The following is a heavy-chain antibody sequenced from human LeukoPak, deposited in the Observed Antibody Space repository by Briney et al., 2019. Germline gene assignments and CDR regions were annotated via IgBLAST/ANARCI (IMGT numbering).Heavy chain of an antibody. J-gene: IGHJ4*02. D-gene: IGHD1-26*01. Sequence: PGGSLRLPCAASGFTFSRYSMNWVRQAPGKGLEWVSYISSSSSTIYYADSVKGRFTISRDNAKNSLYLQMNSLRAEDTAVYYCARDKILGATQFDYWGQGTLVTVSS. CDR3: ARDKILGATQFDY. CDR1: GFTFSRYS. CDR2: ISSSSSTI. V-gene: IGHV3-48*01.